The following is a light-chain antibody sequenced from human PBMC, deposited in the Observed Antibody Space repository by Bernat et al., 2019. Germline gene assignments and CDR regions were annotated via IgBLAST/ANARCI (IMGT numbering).Light chain of an antibody. J-gene: IGLJ3*02. CDR3: SSYAGNSLV. V-gene: IGLV2-8*01. CDR2: EVT. Sequence: QSALTQPPSASGSPGQSVTISCTGTSSDVGGYNFVSWYQQHPGKAPKLMISEVTKRPSGVPARFSGSKSGNTASLTVSGLRAAAEADYYCSSYAGNSLVFGGGTKLTVL. CDR1: SSDVGGYNF.